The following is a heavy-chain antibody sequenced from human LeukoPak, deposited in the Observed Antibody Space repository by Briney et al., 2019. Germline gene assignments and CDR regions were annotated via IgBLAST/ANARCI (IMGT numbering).Heavy chain of an antibody. CDR3: AKPTTSSGWYPGPWSDAFDI. V-gene: IGHV3-23*01. Sequence: GGSLRLSCAASGFTFSSYAMSWVRQAPGKGLEWVSAISGSGGSTYYADSVKGRFTISRDNSKNTLYLQMNSLRAEDTAVYYCAKPTTSSGWYPGPWSDAFDIWGQGTMVTVSS. J-gene: IGHJ3*02. CDR1: GFTFSSYA. CDR2: ISGSGGST. D-gene: IGHD6-19*01.